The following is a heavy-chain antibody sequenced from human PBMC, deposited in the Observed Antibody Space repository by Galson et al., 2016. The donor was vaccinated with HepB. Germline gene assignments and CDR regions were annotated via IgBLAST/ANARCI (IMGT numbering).Heavy chain of an antibody. CDR1: GFRFTSYV. V-gene: IGHV3-23*01. CDR2: IRGRGFGT. D-gene: IGHD2-2*01. Sequence: SLRLSCAASGFRFTSYVMSWVRQPPGKGLEWLSSIRGRGFGTFEADSVKGRFTISRDNSRNTVYLHLNRVTAEDTAVYYCAKDWNIVVVPAASSVDFWGQGTLVTVSS. J-gene: IGHJ4*02. CDR3: AKDWNIVVVPAASSVDF.